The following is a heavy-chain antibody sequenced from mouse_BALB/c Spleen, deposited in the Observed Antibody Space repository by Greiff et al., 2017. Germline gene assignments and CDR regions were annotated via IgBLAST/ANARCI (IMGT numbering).Heavy chain of an antibody. CDR1: GYTFTDYE. CDR2: IDPETGGT. CDR3: TRWATVVPYFDY. V-gene: IGHV1-15*01. D-gene: IGHD1-1*01. Sequence: QVQLQQSGAELVRPGASVTLSCKASGYTFTDYEMHWVKQTPVHGLEWIGAIDPETGGTAYNQKFKGKATLTADKSSSTAYMELRSLTSEDSAVYYCTRWATVVPYFDYWGQGTTLTVSS. J-gene: IGHJ2*01.